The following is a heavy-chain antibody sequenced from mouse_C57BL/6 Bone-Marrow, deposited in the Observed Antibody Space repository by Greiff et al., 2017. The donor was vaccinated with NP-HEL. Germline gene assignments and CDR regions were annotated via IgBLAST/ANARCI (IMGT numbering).Heavy chain of an antibody. CDR1: GFNIKDDY. CDR3: TTVDYGSSYDAY. CDR2: IDPENGDT. J-gene: IGHJ3*01. V-gene: IGHV14-4*01. Sequence: DVQLQESGAELVRPWASVKLSCTASGFNIKDDYMHWVKQRPEQGLEWIGWIDPENGDTEYASKVQGKATITADTSSNTAYLQLSSLTSEDTAVYYCTTVDYGSSYDAYWGQGTLVTVSA. D-gene: IGHD1-1*01.